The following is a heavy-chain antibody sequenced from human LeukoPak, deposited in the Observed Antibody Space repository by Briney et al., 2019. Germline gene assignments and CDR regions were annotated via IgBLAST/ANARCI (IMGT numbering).Heavy chain of an antibody. Sequence: GSSVKVSCKGSGASFSSYAICWVRQPPGQGQEWMGRIIPIHGIANYAQKFQGRVKITADKSTSPDYMELSSLRSEHTVVYYCARNLNRSSWPFRWGQGTMVTVSS. CDR3: ARNLNRSSWPFR. CDR1: GASFSSYA. V-gene: IGHV1-69*04. CDR2: IIPIHGIA. D-gene: IGHD6-13*01. J-gene: IGHJ3*01.